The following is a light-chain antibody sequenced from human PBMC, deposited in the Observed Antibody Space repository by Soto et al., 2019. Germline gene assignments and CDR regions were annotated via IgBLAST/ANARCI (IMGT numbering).Light chain of an antibody. V-gene: IGKV3-15*01. CDR1: QSVSTN. CDR2: GAS. J-gene: IGKJ5*01. Sequence: EIEMTQSPASLSVSPGERATLSCRASQSVSTNLAWYQQKPGQAPRLLMYGASTRAIGIPARFTGGGSGTEFTLTISSLQPEDLTFYYCQQYDNWPITFGQGTRLEIK. CDR3: QQYDNWPIT.